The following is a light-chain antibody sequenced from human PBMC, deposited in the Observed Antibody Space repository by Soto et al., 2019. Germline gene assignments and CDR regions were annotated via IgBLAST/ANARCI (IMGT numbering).Light chain of an antibody. CDR2: AAS. V-gene: IGKV1-12*01. Sequence: DIQMTQSPSSVSASVGDRVTITCRASQGVSWLAWYQQKPWKAPKLLINAASSLQSGVPSRFSGSGSGTDFTLTISSLQSEDFATYYCQQATGFPWTFGQGTKVEIK. J-gene: IGKJ1*01. CDR3: QQATGFPWT. CDR1: QGVSW.